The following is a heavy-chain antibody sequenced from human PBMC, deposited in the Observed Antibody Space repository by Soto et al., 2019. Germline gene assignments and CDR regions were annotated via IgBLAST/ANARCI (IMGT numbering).Heavy chain of an antibody. CDR3: ARDTAMALPDA. D-gene: IGHD5-18*01. V-gene: IGHV1-18*01. CDR1: GYTFTSYG. J-gene: IGHJ4*02. CDR2: ISAHNGNT. Sequence: QVQLVQGGAEVKKPGASVKVSCKASGYTFTSYGITWVRQAPGQGLEWMGWISAHNGNTKYAQKLQGRVTMTTDTSTTTAYMEVRSLRSDDTAVYYCARDTAMALPDAWGQGTLVTVSS.